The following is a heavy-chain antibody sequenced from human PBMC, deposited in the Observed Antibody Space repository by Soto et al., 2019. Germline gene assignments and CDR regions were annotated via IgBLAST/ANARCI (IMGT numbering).Heavy chain of an antibody. Sequence: GGSLRLSCAASGFTFSSYAMHWVRQAPGKGLEWVAVISYDGSNKYYADSVKGRFTISRDNSKNTLYLQMNSLRAEDTAVYYCARALYYYYGMDVWGQGTTVTVSS. CDR1: GFTFSSYA. CDR2: ISYDGSNK. V-gene: IGHV3-30-3*01. CDR3: ARALYYYYGMDV. J-gene: IGHJ6*02.